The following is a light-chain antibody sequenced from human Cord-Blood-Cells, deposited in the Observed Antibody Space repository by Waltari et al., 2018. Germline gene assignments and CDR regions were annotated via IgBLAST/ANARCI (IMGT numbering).Light chain of an antibody. CDR1: QSVSSSY. CDR3: QQYGSSPLT. V-gene: IGKV3-20*01. Sequence: RATLSCRARQSVSSSYLAWYQQKPGQAPRLFVYGASSRATGIPDRFSGSGSGTDFTLTISRLEPEDFAVYYCQQYGSSPLTFGGGTKVEIK. J-gene: IGKJ4*01. CDR2: GAS.